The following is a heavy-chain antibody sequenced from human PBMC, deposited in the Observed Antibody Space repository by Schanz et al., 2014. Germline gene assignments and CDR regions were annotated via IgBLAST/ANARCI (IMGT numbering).Heavy chain of an antibody. J-gene: IGHJ3*02. CDR1: RHSFSSSNW. D-gene: IGHD4-17*01. CDR3: ARDRGHGDLPGDI. CDR2: IYHSGNT. Sequence: QVQLQESGPGLVKPSETLSLTCVVSRHSFSSSNWWGWIRQPPGKGLEWIGEIYHSGNTNYNASLKSRVTISVDKSKNQFSLNLSSATAADAAVYCCARDRGHGDLPGDIWGQGTMVTVSS. V-gene: IGHV4-4*01.